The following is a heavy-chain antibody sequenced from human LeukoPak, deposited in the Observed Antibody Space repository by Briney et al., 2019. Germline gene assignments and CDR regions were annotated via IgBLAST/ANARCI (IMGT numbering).Heavy chain of an antibody. CDR2: INAYNGNT. CDR3: ARRYCSGGSCYSDGYYGMDV. V-gene: IGHV1-18*01. J-gene: IGHJ6*02. D-gene: IGHD2-15*01. Sequence: ASVKVSCKASGYSFTNYGFSWVRQAPGQGLEWMGWINAYNGNTNYAQKLQGRVTMTTDTSTNTAYLELRSLRSDDTAVYYCARRYCSGGSCYSDGYYGMDVWGQGTTVTVSS. CDR1: GYSFTNYG.